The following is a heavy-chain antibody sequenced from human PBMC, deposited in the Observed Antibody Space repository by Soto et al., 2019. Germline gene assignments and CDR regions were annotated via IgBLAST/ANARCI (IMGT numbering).Heavy chain of an antibody. CDR3: ARGDNDFWSGPSRCYGMDV. V-gene: IGHV1-8*01. CDR1: GYTFTSYD. D-gene: IGHD3-3*01. CDR2: MNPNSGNT. Sequence: GASVKVSCKASGYTFTSYDINWVRQATGQGLEWMGWMNPNSGNTGYAQKFQGRVTMTRNTSISTAYMELSSLRSEDTAAYYCARGDNDFWSGPSRCYGMDVWGQGTTVTVSS. J-gene: IGHJ6*02.